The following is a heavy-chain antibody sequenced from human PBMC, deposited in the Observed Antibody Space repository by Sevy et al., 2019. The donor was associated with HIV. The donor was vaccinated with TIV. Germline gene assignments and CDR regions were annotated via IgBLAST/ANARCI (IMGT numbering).Heavy chain of an antibody. CDR1: GYSISSGFY. CDR2: MYHSGST. CDR3: ARLGIAVGGYFDY. J-gene: IGHJ4*02. Sequence: SETLSLTCAVSGYSISSGFYWGWIRQPPGKGLEWIVLMYHSGSTYYNSSLQSRVTISVDTSKNQFSLELTSVTAADTAVYYCARLGIAVGGYFDYWGQGTLVTVSS. V-gene: IGHV4-38-2*01. D-gene: IGHD6-19*01.